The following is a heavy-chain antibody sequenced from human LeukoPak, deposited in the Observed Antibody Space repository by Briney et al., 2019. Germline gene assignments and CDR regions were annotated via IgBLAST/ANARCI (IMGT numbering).Heavy chain of an antibody. D-gene: IGHD3-10*01. CDR3: ARCTMVRGVITNWFDP. CDR1: GYSFTSYW. Sequence: GESLKISCKGSGYSFTSYWIGWVRQMPGKGLEWMGIIYPGDSDTRYSPSFQGQVTISADKSISTAYLQWSSLKASDTAMYYCARCTMVRGVITNWFDPWGQGTLVTVSS. J-gene: IGHJ5*02. V-gene: IGHV5-51*01. CDR2: IYPGDSDT.